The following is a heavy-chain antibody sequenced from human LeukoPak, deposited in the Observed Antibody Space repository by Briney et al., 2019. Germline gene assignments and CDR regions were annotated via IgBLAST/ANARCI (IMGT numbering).Heavy chain of an antibody. J-gene: IGHJ4*02. D-gene: IGHD3-10*01. CDR1: GFTFSSYS. CDR2: ISSSSSYI. Sequence: KAGGSLRLSCAASGFTFSSYSMKWVRQAPGKGLEWVSSISSSSSYIYYADSVKGRFTISRDNAKNSLYLQMNSLRAEDTAVYYCARNYGSGSSVVGYWGQGTLVTVSS. V-gene: IGHV3-21*01. CDR3: ARNYGSGSSVVGY.